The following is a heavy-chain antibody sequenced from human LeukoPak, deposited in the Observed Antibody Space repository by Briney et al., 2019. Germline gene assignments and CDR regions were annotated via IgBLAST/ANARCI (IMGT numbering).Heavy chain of an antibody. CDR2: ISGSGGST. Sequence: GGSLRLSCAASGSTFSSYAMSWVRQAPGKGLEWVSAISGSGGSTYYADSVKGRFTISRDNSKNTLYLQMNSLRAEDTAVYYCAKFTDGYYDFWSGYPYWGQGTLVTVSS. J-gene: IGHJ4*02. CDR1: GSTFSSYA. CDR3: AKFTDGYYDFWSGYPY. V-gene: IGHV3-23*01. D-gene: IGHD3-3*01.